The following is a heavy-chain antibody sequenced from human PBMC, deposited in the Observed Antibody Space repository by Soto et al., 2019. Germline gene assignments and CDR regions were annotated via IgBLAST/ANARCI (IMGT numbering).Heavy chain of an antibody. Sequence: AASVKVSCKASGYTFTGCYMHWVRQAPGQGLEWMGWINPNSGGTNYAQKFQGWVTMTRDTSISTAYMELSRLRSDDTAVYYCARGGIAARPVYYYGMDVWGQGTTVTVSS. CDR3: ARGGIAARPVYYYGMDV. CDR2: INPNSGGT. V-gene: IGHV1-2*04. CDR1: GYTFTGCY. J-gene: IGHJ6*02. D-gene: IGHD6-6*01.